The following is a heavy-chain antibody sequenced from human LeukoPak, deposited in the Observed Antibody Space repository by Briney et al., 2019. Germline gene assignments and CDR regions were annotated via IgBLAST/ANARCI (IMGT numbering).Heavy chain of an antibody. V-gene: IGHV4-39*07. J-gene: IGHJ2*01. D-gene: IGHD3-22*01. CDR3: ARVQGYYDSTGYFDL. Sequence: SETLSLTCTVSGGPISSSSYYWGWIRQPPGKGLEWIGSIYYSGSTYYNPSLKSRVTISVDTSKNQFSLKLSSVTAADTAVYYCARVQGYYDSTGYFDLWGRGTLVTASS. CDR1: GGPISSSSYY. CDR2: IYYSGST.